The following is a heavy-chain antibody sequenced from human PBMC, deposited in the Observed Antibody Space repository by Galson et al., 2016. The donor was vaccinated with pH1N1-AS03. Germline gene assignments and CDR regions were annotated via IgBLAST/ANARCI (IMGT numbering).Heavy chain of an antibody. J-gene: IGHJ6*02. CDR3: AREATIFGVAGLHMDV. V-gene: IGHV1-69*13. Sequence: SVKVSCKASGGSFSTYAITWVRQAPGQGLEWMGGIIPVFDTPNYAQKFQGRVTITADESRNTAYMELSSLRSADTAVYCCAREATIFGVAGLHMDVWGQGTTVTVSS. CDR1: GGSFSTYA. CDR2: IIPVFDTP. D-gene: IGHD3-3*01.